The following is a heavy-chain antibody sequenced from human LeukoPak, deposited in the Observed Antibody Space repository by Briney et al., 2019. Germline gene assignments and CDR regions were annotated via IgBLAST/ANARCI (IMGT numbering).Heavy chain of an antibody. CDR2: IHDSGKT. D-gene: IGHD2-21*02. Sequence: SETLSLTCTVSGDSISNYYWSWIRQPPGKGLEWIGYIHDSGKTNYNPSLKSRVAISVDTSKNQFSLKLSSVTAADTAVYYCARPRSCGGDCYSILFDYWGQGTLVTVSS. CDR1: GDSISNYY. V-gene: IGHV4-59*08. CDR3: ARPRSCGGDCYSILFDY. J-gene: IGHJ4*02.